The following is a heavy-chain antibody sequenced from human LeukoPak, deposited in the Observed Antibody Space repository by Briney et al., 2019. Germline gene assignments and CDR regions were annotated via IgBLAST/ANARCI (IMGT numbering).Heavy chain of an antibody. J-gene: IGHJ4*02. V-gene: IGHV3-15*01. CDR2: IKSKADGGTT. CDR3: TDPPTSL. CDR1: GFNFTNAW. D-gene: IGHD1-1*01. Sequence: GWSLRLSCAASGFNFTNAWVSWVRRAPGKGLEWLGRIKSKADGGTTLHAASVEDRFAISRDDSINTLYLQMNSLKMDDTAVYYCTDPPTSLWGQGILVTVSS.